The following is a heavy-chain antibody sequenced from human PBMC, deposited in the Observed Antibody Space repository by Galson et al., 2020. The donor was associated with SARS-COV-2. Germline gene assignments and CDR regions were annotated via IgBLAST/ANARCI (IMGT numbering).Heavy chain of an antibody. Sequence: QLGASLKISCAASGITFSSYAMHWVRQAPGKGLEWVAVISYDGSNKYYADSVKGRFTISRDNSKNTLYLQMNSLRAEDTAVYYCARPSSGSYKGAFDIWGQGTMVTVSS. CDR3: ARPSSGSYKGAFDI. CDR2: ISYDGSNK. J-gene: IGHJ3*02. CDR1: GITFSSYA. V-gene: IGHV3-30*04. D-gene: IGHD1-26*01.